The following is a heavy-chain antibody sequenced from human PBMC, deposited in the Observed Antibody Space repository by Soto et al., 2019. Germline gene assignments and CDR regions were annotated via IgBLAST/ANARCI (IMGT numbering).Heavy chain of an antibody. V-gene: IGHV3-11*05. J-gene: IGHJ4*02. D-gene: IGHD6-13*01. Sequence: QVQLVESGGGLVKPGGSLRLSCAASGFTFSDYYMSWIRQAPGNGLEWVSYISSSSGYINYADSVKGRFTISRDNAKNSLYLQMNRLRAEDTAVYYCAREGPGSSSWYVDSWGQGTLVTVSS. CDR3: AREGPGSSSWYVDS. CDR1: GFTFSDYY. CDR2: ISSSSGYI.